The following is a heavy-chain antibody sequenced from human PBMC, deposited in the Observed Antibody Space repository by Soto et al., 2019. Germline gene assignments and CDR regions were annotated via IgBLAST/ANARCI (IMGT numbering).Heavy chain of an antibody. J-gene: IGHJ5*02. CDR3: AKSPTIVVAWFDP. V-gene: IGHV3-23*01. D-gene: IGHD3-22*01. CDR1: GFTFSSYA. CDR2: ISGSGGST. Sequence: LRLSCAASGFTFSSYAMGWVRQAPGKGLEWVSTISGSGGSTYYADSVKGRFSISRDNSKNTVYLQMNSLRAEDTAVYFCAKSPTIVVAWFDPWGQGTLVTVSS.